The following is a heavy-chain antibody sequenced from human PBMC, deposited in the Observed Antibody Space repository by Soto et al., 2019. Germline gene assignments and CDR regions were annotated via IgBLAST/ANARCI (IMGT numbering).Heavy chain of an antibody. D-gene: IGHD2-15*01. CDR3: AKDGWFRPHDY. CDR1: GFTFSNYG. Sequence: GGSLRLSCAASGFTFSNYGMSWVRQAPGKGLEWVSVFSDSGGSTYYADSVKGRFTISRDNSKNTLYLQMNSLRAEDTAVYYCAKDGWFRPHDYWGQGTLVTVSS. J-gene: IGHJ4*02. CDR2: FSDSGGST. V-gene: IGHV3-23*01.